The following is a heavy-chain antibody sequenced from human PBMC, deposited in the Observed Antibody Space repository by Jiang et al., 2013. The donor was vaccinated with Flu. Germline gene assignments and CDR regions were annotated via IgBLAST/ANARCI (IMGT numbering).Heavy chain of an antibody. Sequence: SRDNAKNSLYLQMNSLRAEDTAVYYCARDAYCGGDCYSPFDYWGQGTLVTVSS. V-gene: IGHV3-48*03. D-gene: IGHD2-21*02. J-gene: IGHJ4*02. CDR3: ARDAYCGGDCYSPFDY.